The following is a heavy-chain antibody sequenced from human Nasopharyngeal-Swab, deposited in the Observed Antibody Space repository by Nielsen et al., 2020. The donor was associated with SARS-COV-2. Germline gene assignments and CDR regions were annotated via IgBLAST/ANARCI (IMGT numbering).Heavy chain of an antibody. D-gene: IGHD3-22*01. Sequence: SETLSLTCAVFGGSFSDYNWNWIRQPSGKGLEWIGEINHSGSTNYNPSLKSRVTISVDTSKNQFSLRLTSVTAADTAVYYCARHDEDYDSSGPGRDYYGMDVWGQGTTVTVS. V-gene: IGHV4-34*01. J-gene: IGHJ6*02. CDR3: ARHDEDYDSSGPGRDYYGMDV. CDR1: GGSFSDYN. CDR2: INHSGST.